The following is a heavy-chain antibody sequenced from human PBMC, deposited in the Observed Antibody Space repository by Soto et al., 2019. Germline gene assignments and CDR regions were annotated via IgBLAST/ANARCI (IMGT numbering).Heavy chain of an antibody. CDR3: ARAVLDFWSGYYTGANDY. CDR2: INAGNGNT. J-gene: IGHJ4*02. V-gene: IGHV1-3*01. D-gene: IGHD3-3*01. CDR1: GYTFTSYA. Sequence: QVQLVQSGAEVKKPGASVKVSCKASGYTFTSYAMPWVRQAPGQRLEWMGWINAGNGNTKYSQKFQGRVTITRDTAASTAYMELRSLRSEDTAVYYCARAVLDFWSGYYTGANDYWGQGTLVTVSS.